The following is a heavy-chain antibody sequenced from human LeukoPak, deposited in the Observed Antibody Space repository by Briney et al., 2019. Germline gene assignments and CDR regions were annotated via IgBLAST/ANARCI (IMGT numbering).Heavy chain of an antibody. Sequence: KAGGSLRLSCAASGFTVSSNYMSWIRQAPGKGLEWVSFITRSSTYTNYADSVKGRFTISRDTAKYSLYLQMNSLRAEDTAVYYCARDLLGDGYNFDYWGQGTLVTVSS. CDR1: GFTVSSNY. CDR3: ARDLLGDGYNFDY. J-gene: IGHJ4*02. V-gene: IGHV3-11*05. D-gene: IGHD5-24*01. CDR2: ITRSSTYT.